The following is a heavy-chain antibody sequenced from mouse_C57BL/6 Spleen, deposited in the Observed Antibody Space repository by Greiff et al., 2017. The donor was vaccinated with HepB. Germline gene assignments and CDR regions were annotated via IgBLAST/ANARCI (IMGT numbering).Heavy chain of an antibody. CDR1: GYSFTSYY. CDR3: ARWGGYVLYYAMDY. D-gene: IGHD2-2*01. CDR2: IYPGSGNT. Sequence: QVQLQQSGPELVKPGASVKISCKASGYSFTSYYIHWVKQRPGQGLEWIGWIYPGSGNTKYNEKFKGKATLTADTSSSKAYMQLSSLTSEDSAVYYCARWGGYVLYYAMDYWGQGTSVTVSS. J-gene: IGHJ4*01. V-gene: IGHV1-66*01.